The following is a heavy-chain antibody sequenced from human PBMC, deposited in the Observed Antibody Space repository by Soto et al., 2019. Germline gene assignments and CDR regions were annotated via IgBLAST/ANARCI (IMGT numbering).Heavy chain of an antibody. D-gene: IGHD3-16*01. CDR2: ISGSGGST. V-gene: IGHV3-23*01. J-gene: IGHJ6*02. CDR3: AKDGGYYYYYYGMDV. Sequence: PGGSLRLSCGASGFTFSGYAMIWVRQAPGKGLEWVSAISGSGGSTYYADSVKGRFTISRDNSKNTLYLQMNSLRAEDTAVYYCAKDGGYYYYYYGMDVWGQGTTVTVSS. CDR1: GFTFSGYA.